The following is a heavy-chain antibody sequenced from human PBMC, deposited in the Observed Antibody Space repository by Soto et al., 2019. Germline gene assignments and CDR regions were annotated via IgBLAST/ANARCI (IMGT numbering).Heavy chain of an antibody. CDR3: IRQIRQGQMRHNMDV. J-gene: IGHJ6*01. CDR2: INPYDSDV. CDR1: GYSFTSYW. Sequence: PGESLKISCKADGYSFTSYWIGWVRQMPGKGLEWMGIINPYDSDVRYSPSFKGQVTISVDKSVNTVYLQWDNLKASDTAVYFCIRQIRQGQMRHNMDVWGQGTTVPVSS. V-gene: IGHV5-51*01.